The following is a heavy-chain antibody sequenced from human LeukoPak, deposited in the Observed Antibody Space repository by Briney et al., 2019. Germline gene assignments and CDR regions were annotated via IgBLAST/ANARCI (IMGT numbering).Heavy chain of an antibody. J-gene: IGHJ4*01. CDR2: INHSGST. CDR1: GGSFSGYY. CDR3: ARGRGYNSFDY. V-gene: IGHV4-34*01. Sequence: SETLSLTCAVYGGSFSGYYWSWIRQPPGKGLEWIGEINHSGSTNYNPSLKSRVTISVDTSKNQFSLKMRSVTAADTAVYYCARGRGYNSFDYWGQEPWSPSPQ. D-gene: IGHD5-24*01.